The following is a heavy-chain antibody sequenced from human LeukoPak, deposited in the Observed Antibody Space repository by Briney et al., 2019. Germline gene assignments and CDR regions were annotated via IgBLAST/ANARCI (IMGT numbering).Heavy chain of an antibody. Sequence: GGSLRLSCAASGVTFSDYSMSWVRQAPGKGLEWVAAVGHNAAGTYYADSVKGRFTISRDNSRNTMYLQMNSLTAEDMAVYYCAKACLVATNPGRGMDVWGQGTTVAVSS. CDR2: VGHNAAGT. J-gene: IGHJ6*02. D-gene: IGHD2-21*02. CDR3: AKACLVATNPGRGMDV. CDR1: GVTFSDYS. V-gene: IGHV3-23*01.